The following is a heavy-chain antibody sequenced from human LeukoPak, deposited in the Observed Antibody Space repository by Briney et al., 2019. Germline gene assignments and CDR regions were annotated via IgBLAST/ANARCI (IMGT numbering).Heavy chain of an antibody. CDR2: IYYNGIT. D-gene: IGHD3-16*02. CDR3: VPVIGHGMGV. J-gene: IGHJ6*02. V-gene: IGHV4-59*08. CDR1: GGSISSYY. Sequence: SETLSLTCTVSGGSISSYYWSWIRQPPGKGLEWVGYIYYNGITNYNPSLEGRVTISVDTSKNQFSLTLSSVTAADTAVYYAVPVIGHGMGVWGQGTTVTVSS.